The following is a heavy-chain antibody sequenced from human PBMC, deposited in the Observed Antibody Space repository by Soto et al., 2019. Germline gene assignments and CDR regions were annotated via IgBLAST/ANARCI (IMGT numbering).Heavy chain of an antibody. D-gene: IGHD3-10*01. CDR1: GFSLNNGGEG. CDR3: APRVMKSGDFDL. CDR2: IYWDDDK. J-gene: IGHJ5*02. V-gene: IGHV2-5*02. Sequence: QITLKESGPTLVKPTQILTLTCTFSGFSLNNGGEGVAWIRQPPGKALEWLAFIYWDDDKFYSPSLQTRLTITQDTSQNQPVPTTTNMYPVHTATSYCAPRVMKSGDFDLWGEGVLVTVSS.